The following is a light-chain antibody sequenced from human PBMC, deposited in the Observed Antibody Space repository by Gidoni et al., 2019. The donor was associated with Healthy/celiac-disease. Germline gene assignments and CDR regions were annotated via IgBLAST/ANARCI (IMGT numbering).Light chain of an antibody. V-gene: IGKV4-1*01. Sequence: DIVMLPAPDSLAVSLGERATINCQSSQSVLYSSNNKNYLAWYQQKPGQPPKLLIYWASTRESGVPDRFSGSGSGTDFTLTISSLQAEDVAVYYCQQYYSTPPALTFGGGTKVEIK. CDR3: QQYYSTPPALT. CDR2: WAS. J-gene: IGKJ4*01. CDR1: QSVLYSSNNKNY.